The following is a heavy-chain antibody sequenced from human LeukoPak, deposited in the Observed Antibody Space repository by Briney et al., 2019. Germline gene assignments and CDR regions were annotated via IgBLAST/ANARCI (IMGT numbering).Heavy chain of an antibody. CDR2: INHDGGDK. CDR1: GFNFRNYW. Sequence: PGGSLRLSCVASGFNFRNYWMSWVRQAPGKGLEWVANINHDGGDKNYVDSVKGRFTISRDNAKSSLYLQMNSLRVEDTAVYYCAITGGPTVTAFDLWGQGILVTVSS. CDR3: AITGGPTVTAFDL. J-gene: IGHJ4*02. D-gene: IGHD4-17*01. V-gene: IGHV3-7*02.